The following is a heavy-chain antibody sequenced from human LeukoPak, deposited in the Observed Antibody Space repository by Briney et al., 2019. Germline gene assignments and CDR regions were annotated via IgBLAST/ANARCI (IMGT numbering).Heavy chain of an antibody. Sequence: GGSLRLSCAASGFTFSSYWMSWVRQAPGKRLEWVANIKQDGSEKYYVDSVKGRFTISRDNAKNSLYLQMNSLRAEDTAVYYCARSFHDYGDSDYYYMDVWGKGTTVTISS. D-gene: IGHD4-17*01. CDR2: IKQDGSEK. CDR3: ARSFHDYGDSDYYYMDV. V-gene: IGHV3-7*01. CDR1: GFTFSSYW. J-gene: IGHJ6*03.